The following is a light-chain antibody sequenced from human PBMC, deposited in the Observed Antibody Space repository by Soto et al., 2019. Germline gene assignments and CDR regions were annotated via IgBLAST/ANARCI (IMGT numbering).Light chain of an antibody. CDR2: GAS. CDR3: QQHRDSPLT. CDR1: QSVSSSY. Sequence: EIVLTQSPGTLSLSPGERATLSCRASQSVSSSYLAWYQQKPGQAPRLLIYGASSRATGNPDRVSGSGTGKDLTLTIPRLAPEDFEGYYCQQHRDSPLTFGGGTTVQSK. J-gene: IGKJ4*01. V-gene: IGKV3-20*01.